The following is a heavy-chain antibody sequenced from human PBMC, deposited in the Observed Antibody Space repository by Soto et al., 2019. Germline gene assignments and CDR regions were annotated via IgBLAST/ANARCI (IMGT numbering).Heavy chain of an antibody. CDR2: ISYDGSNK. J-gene: IGHJ6*02. CDR3: ARDQGGSGYPMLYYFYGMDV. Sequence: SALTLLCAASGFTVSSYAMHWVRQAPGKGLEWVAVISYDGSNKYYADSVKGRFTISRDNSKNTLYLQMNSLRAEDTAVYYCARDQGGSGYPMLYYFYGMDVRGHLTTVPVS. D-gene: IGHD3-22*01. V-gene: IGHV3-30-3*01. CDR1: GFTVSSYA.